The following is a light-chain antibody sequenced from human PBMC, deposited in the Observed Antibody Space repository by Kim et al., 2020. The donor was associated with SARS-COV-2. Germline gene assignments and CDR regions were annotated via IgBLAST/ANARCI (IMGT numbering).Light chain of an antibody. CDR2: KAS. V-gene: IGKV1-5*03. Sequence: ASEGDRVTITCRASQSISSWLAWYQQKPGKAPKLLIYKASSLESGVPSRFSGSGSGTEFTLTISSLQPDDFATYYCQQYNSYPWTFGQGTKVDIK. CDR1: QSISSW. CDR3: QQYNSYPWT. J-gene: IGKJ1*01.